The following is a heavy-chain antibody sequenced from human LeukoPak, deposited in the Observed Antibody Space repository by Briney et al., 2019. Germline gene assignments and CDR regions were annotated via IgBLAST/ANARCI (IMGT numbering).Heavy chain of an antibody. CDR3: ARTVEGHFDF. CDR1: GFTFSSYA. J-gene: IGHJ4*02. CDR2: ISTASDII. Sequence: PVGSLRLSCAASGFTFSSYAMSWVRQTPGKGLEWVSYISTASDIINYADSVRGRFTISRDNAKNSLYLYMNSLTPEDTALYYCARTVEGHFDFRGQGTLVTVSS. D-gene: IGHD5-24*01. V-gene: IGHV3-21*01.